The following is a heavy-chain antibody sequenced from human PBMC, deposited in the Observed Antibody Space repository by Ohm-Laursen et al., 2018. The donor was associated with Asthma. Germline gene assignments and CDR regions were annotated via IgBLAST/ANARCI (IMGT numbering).Heavy chain of an antibody. D-gene: IGHD2-2*01. CDR1: GGSISSSYW. CDR2: IYHGGTT. Sequence: TLSLTCAVSGGSISSSYWWSWIRQPPGKGLEWIGEIYHGGTTNYNPSLKSRVTISVDKSKNQFSLNLRSVTAADTAVYYCARGYCSSISCYQDYWGQGSLSPSPQ. J-gene: IGHJ4*02. V-gene: IGHV4-4*02. CDR3: ARGYCSSISCYQDY.